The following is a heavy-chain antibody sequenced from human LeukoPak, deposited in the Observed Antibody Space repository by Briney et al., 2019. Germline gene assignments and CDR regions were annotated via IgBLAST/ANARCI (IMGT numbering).Heavy chain of an antibody. CDR2: ISSSSSYI. CDR1: GFTFSSYS. D-gene: IGHD6-19*01. J-gene: IGHJ4*02. Sequence: GGSLRLSCAASGFTFSSYSMNWVRQAPGKGLEWVSSISSSSSYIYYADSVKGRFTISRDNAKNSLYLQMNSLRAEDTAVYYCARQYSSGWYGGYYFDYWGQGTLVTVSS. CDR3: ARQYSSGWYGGYYFDY. V-gene: IGHV3-21*04.